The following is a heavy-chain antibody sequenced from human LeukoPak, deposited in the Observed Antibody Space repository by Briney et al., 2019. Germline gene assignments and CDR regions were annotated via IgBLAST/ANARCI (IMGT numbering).Heavy chain of an antibody. CDR3: AKGSYYDSSGSFYFGY. V-gene: IGHV3-23*01. J-gene: IGHJ4*02. CDR1: GFTFSSYA. CDR2: ISGSGDNT. D-gene: IGHD3-22*01. Sequence: GGSLRLSCAASGFTFSSYAMSWVRQAPGKGLEWVSGISGSGDNTYYADSVKGRFTISRDNSKNTLYVQVNSLGTEDTAAYYCAKGSYYDSSGSFYFGYWGQGTLVTVSS.